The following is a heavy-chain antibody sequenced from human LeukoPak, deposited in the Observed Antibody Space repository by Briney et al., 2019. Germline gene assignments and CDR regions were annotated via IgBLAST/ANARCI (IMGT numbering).Heavy chain of an antibody. J-gene: IGHJ4*02. V-gene: IGHV3-23*01. D-gene: IGHD6-13*01. CDR2: ISDSGGST. Sequence: SGGSLRLSCAASGFTFSSYAMSWVRQAPGKGLAWVSAISDSGGSTQYADSVRGRFTISRDNSRNTLYLHMNSLRADDTAVYYCAKGSSNWRDYYYFDYWGQGTLVTVSS. CDR1: GFTFSSYA. CDR3: AKGSSNWRDYYYFDY.